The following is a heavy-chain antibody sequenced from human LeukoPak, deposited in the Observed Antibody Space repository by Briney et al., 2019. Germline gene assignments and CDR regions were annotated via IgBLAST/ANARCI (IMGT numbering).Heavy chain of an antibody. Sequence: SETLSLTCTVSGGSISSYYWSWIRQPPGKGLEWIGYIYYSGSTNYNPSLKSRVTISVDTSKNQFSLKLSSVTAADTAVYYCARGDILIGPYYFDYWGQGTLVTVSS. V-gene: IGHV4-59*01. J-gene: IGHJ4*02. D-gene: IGHD3-9*01. CDR2: IYYSGST. CDR1: GGSISSYY. CDR3: ARGDILIGPYYFDY.